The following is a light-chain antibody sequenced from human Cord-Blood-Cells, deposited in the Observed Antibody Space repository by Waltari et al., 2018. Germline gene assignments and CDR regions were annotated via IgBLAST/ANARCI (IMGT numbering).Light chain of an antibody. J-gene: IGLJ3*02. CDR1: VLAKKY. CDR3: YSAADNNWV. CDR2: KDS. Sequence: SYELTQPSSVSVSPGRTARITCSGDVLAKKYARWFQQKPGQAAVLVIYKDSERPAGIPERFSGSSSGTTVTLTISGAQVEDEADYYCYSAADNNWVFGGGTKLTVL. V-gene: IGLV3-27*01.